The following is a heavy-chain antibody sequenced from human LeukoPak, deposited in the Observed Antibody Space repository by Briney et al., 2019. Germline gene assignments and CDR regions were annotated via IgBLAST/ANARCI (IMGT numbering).Heavy chain of an antibody. V-gene: IGHV4-59*01. J-gene: IGHJ4*02. CDR2: IYYSGST. CDR1: GGSISSYY. CDR3: AKDRRPNSYSSSWLDY. D-gene: IGHD6-13*01. Sequence: PSETLSLACTVSGGSISSYYWSWIRQPPGKGLEWIGYIYYSGSTNYNPSLKSRVTISVDTSKNQFSLKLSSVTAEDTAVYYCAKDRRPNSYSSSWLDYWGQGTLITVSS.